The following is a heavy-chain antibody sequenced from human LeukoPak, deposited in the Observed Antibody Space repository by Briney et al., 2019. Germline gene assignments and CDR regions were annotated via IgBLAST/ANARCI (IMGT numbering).Heavy chain of an antibody. CDR1: GFTFSSYS. V-gene: IGHV3-30-3*01. CDR2: VATDGSYK. D-gene: IGHD6-19*01. J-gene: IGHJ4*02. CDR3: ARDAGWSPFY. Sequence: GGSLRLSCAASGFTFSSYSSHWVRQAPGKGLEWVAHVATDGSYKWYADSVKGRFTISRDNSKNTLFLQMNSLRAEDTGVYYCARDAGWSPFYWGQGTLVTVSS.